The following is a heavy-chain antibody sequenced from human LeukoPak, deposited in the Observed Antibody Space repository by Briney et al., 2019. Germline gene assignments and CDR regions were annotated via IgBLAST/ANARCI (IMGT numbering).Heavy chain of an antibody. J-gene: IGHJ6*02. D-gene: IGHD6-13*01. V-gene: IGHV5-51*01. Sequence: GESMKISCKGSGYSFTSYWIGWVRQMPGKGLEWMGIIYPGDSDSRNSPSFQGQVTISADKSISTAYLQWSSLKASDTAMYYCARFGSVDTRQQLVRYQYYGMDVWGQGTTVTVSS. CDR1: GYSFTSYW. CDR3: ARFGSVDTRQQLVRYQYYGMDV. CDR2: IYPGDSDS.